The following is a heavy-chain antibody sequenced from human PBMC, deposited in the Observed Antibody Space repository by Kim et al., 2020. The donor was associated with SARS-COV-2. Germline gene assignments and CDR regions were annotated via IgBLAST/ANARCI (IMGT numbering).Heavy chain of an antibody. V-gene: IGHV3-11*05. CDR2: ISSSSSYT. CDR3: ARDGTRSIAALGY. J-gene: IGHJ4*02. CDR1: GFTFSDYY. D-gene: IGHD6-6*01. Sequence: GGSLRLSCAASGFTFSDYYMSWIRQAPGKGLEWVSYISSSSSYTNYADSVKGRFTISRDNAKNSLYLQMNSLRAEDTAVYYCARDGTRSIAALGYWGQGTLVTVSS.